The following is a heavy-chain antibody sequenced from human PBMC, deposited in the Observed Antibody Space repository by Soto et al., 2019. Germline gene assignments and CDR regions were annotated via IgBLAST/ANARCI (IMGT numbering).Heavy chain of an antibody. Sequence: PGGSLRLSCAASGFTFSSYGMHWVRQAPGKGLEWVAVIWYDGSNKYYADSVKGRFTISRDNSKNTLYLQMNSLRAEDTAVYYCASLGYCSGGSCYVGGASDKNNDYWGQGTLVTVSS. CDR1: GFTFSSYG. D-gene: IGHD2-15*01. J-gene: IGHJ4*02. V-gene: IGHV3-33*01. CDR3: ASLGYCSGGSCYVGGASDKNNDY. CDR2: IWYDGSNK.